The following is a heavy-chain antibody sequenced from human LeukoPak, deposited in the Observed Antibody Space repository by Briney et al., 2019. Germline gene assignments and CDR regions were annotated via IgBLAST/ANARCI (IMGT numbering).Heavy chain of an antibody. V-gene: IGHV1-2*02. D-gene: IGHD4-11*01. CDR2: INPNSGET. Sequence: GASLNVSCTTSVYTFTDYYIHWVRQAPGQGLEWMGWINPNSGETNSAQKFQGRVTMTGDTSISTAYMELRRVTSDDTAVYYCARDRDYSNTERGFDYWGQGTLVTVSS. J-gene: IGHJ4*02. CDR1: VYTFTDYY. CDR3: ARDRDYSNTERGFDY.